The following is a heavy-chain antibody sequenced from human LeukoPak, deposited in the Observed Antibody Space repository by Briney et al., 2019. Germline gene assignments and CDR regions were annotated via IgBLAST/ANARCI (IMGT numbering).Heavy chain of an antibody. V-gene: IGHV4-4*07. J-gene: IGHJ4*02. CDR3: ARGGNYYDSSGYYYFDY. Sequence: SSETLSLTCTVSGGSISSYYWSWIRQPAGKGLEWIGRIYTSGSTNYNPSLKSRVTISVDTSKNQFSLKLSSVTAADTAVYYCARGGNYYDSSGYYYFDYWGQGTLVTVSS. CDR2: IYTSGST. D-gene: IGHD3-22*01. CDR1: GGSISSYY.